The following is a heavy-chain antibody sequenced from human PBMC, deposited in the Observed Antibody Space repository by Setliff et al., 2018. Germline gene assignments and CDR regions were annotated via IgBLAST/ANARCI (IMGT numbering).Heavy chain of an antibody. CDR1: GGSISSSSHY. CDR2: IYYTGST. Sequence: SETLSLTCTVSGGSISSSSHYWGWIRQPPGKGLEWIGSIYYTGSTYYNPSLKSRVTMSVDTSKKQLSLKISSMTAADAGVYYCRFWSGYYKDDYWGHGTLVTVSS. J-gene: IGHJ4*01. CDR3: RFWSGYYKDDY. D-gene: IGHD3-3*01. V-gene: IGHV4-39*01.